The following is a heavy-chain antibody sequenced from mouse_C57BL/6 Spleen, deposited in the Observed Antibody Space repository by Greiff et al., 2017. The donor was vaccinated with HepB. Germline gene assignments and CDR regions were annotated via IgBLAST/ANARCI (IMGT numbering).Heavy chain of an antibody. Sequence: EVQRVESGGGLVKPGGSLKLSCAASGFTFSSYTMSWVRQTPEKRLEWVATISGGGGNTYYPDSVKGRFTISRDNAKNTLYLQMSSLRSEDTALYYCARQLTPYFDYWGQGTTLTVSS. CDR2: ISGGGGNT. D-gene: IGHD1-1*01. CDR3: ARQLTPYFDY. V-gene: IGHV5-9*01. J-gene: IGHJ2*01. CDR1: GFTFSSYT.